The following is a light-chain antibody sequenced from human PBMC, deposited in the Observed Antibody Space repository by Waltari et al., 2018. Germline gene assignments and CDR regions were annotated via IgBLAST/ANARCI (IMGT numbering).Light chain of an antibody. Sequence: EIVLTQSPATLSLSPGERATLSCRASHTIDNLLAWYQQKPGQAPRLLIYDTSTRATGTPARFSGSGSGADFTLTISSLETEDFAVYYCLQRGNWLFSAGTRVEI. CDR1: HTIDNL. V-gene: IGKV3-11*01. CDR3: LQRGNWL. CDR2: DTS. J-gene: IGKJ4*01.